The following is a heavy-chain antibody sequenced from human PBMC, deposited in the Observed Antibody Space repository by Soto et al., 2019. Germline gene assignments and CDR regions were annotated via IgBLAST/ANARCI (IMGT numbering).Heavy chain of an antibody. CDR1: GHTFTNLD. CDR3: ARYQIAAAFTS. V-gene: IGHV1-8*01. Sequence: QVQLVQSGAEVQKPGASVKVSCKASGHTFTNLDINWVRQATGQGLEWMGWMNPNSDTGYAQKFQGRITITRDTSTSTVYMELSSLTSDDTAVYYCARYQIAAAFTSWGQGTPVTVSS. CDR2: MNPNSDT. J-gene: IGHJ5*02. D-gene: IGHD6-13*01.